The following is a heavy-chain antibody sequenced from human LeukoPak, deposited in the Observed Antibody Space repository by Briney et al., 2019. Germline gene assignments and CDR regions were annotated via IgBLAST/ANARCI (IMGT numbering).Heavy chain of an antibody. CDR1: GFTFSDYY. V-gene: IGHV3-11*04. Sequence: AGGSLRLSCAASGFTFSDYYMSWIRQAPGKGLEWVSYISSSGSTIYYADSVKGRFTISRDNAKNSLYLQMNSLKAEDTAVYYCARQYYDFWSGNDYWGQGTLVTVSS. D-gene: IGHD3-3*01. CDR2: ISSSGSTI. CDR3: ARQYYDFWSGNDY. J-gene: IGHJ4*02.